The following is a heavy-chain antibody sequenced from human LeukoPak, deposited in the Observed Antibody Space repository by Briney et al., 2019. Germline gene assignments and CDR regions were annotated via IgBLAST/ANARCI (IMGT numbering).Heavy chain of an antibody. CDR1: GYTFTSYY. V-gene: IGHV1-46*01. CDR3: ARDWCSYGCLDY. J-gene: IGHJ4*02. D-gene: IGHD5-18*01. Sequence: ASVKVSCKASGYTFTSYYIHWVRQAPGQGLEWMGIINPSGGSTSYAQKFQGRVTMTRDTSTSTVYMELSSLRSEDTAVYYCARDWCSYGCLDYWGQGTLVTVSS. CDR2: INPSGGST.